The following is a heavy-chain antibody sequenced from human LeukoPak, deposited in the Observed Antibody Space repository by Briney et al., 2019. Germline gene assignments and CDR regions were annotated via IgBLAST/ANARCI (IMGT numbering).Heavy chain of an antibody. J-gene: IGHJ5*02. D-gene: IGHD2-21*02. CDR1: GDSVSSDITA. CDR2: TYYRSTWYN. CDR3: ARRLTQYNCFDP. V-gene: IGHV6-1*01. Sequence: SQTLSLTCAISGDSVSSDITAWSWIRQSPSRGLEWLGRTYYRSTWYNDYAVSVRGRITVNPDTSKNQFSLHLNSVTPEDTAVYYCARRLTQYNCFDPWGQGILVTVSS.